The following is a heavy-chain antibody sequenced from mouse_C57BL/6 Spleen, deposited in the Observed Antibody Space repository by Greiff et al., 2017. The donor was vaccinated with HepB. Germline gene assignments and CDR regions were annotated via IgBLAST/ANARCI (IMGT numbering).Heavy chain of an antibody. CDR2: IDPSDSYT. CDR3: RLTTGKGVYAIDY. J-gene: IGHJ4*01. D-gene: IGHD4-1*01. V-gene: IGHV1-69*01. CDR1: GYTFTSYW. Sequence: QVQLQQPGAELVMPGASVKLSCKASGYTFTSYWMHWVKQRPGQGLEWIGEIDPSDSYTNYNQKFKGKSTLTVDKSSSTAYMQLSSLTSEDSAVYYCRLTTGKGVYAIDYWGQGTSVTVSS.